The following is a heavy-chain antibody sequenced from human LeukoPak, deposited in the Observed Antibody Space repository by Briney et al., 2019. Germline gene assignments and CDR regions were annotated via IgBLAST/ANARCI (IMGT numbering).Heavy chain of an antibody. CDR3: ARDYDYGDYPGY. J-gene: IGHJ4*02. CDR1: GFTFSSYD. CDR2: INWNGGRT. Sequence: GGSLRLSCAASGFTFSSYDMNWVRQAPGKGLEWVSGINWNGGRTGYADSVKGRFTISRDNAKNCLYLQMNSLRAEDTALYYCARDYDYGDYPGYWGQGTLVTVSS. V-gene: IGHV3-20*04. D-gene: IGHD4-17*01.